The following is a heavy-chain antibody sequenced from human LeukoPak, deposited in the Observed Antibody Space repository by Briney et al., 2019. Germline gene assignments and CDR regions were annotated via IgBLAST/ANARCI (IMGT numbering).Heavy chain of an antibody. D-gene: IGHD4-17*01. CDR1: GFTFSSYA. CDR3: AKDSLFADPTDYFHY. V-gene: IGHV3-23*01. Sequence: LPGGSLRLSCTASGFTFSSYAMSWVRQAPGKGLEWVSAISGSGGSTYYADSVKGRFTISRDNSKNTLYLQMNSLRAEDTAVYYCAKDSLFADPTDYFHYWGQGTLVTVSS. J-gene: IGHJ4*02. CDR2: ISGSGGST.